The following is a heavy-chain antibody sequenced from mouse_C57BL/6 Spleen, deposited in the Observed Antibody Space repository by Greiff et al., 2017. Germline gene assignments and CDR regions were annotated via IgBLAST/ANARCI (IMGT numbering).Heavy chain of an antibody. J-gene: IGHJ4*01. CDR1: GYTFTDYY. D-gene: IGHD1-1*01. CDR3: ARYYYGSSYDAMDY. Sequence: VQLQQSGAELVRPGASVKLSCKASGYTFTDYYINWVKQRPGQGLEWIARIYPGSGNTYYNEKFKGKATLTAEQSSSTAYMQLSSLTSEDSAVYFCARYYYGSSYDAMDYWGQGTSVTVSS. CDR2: IYPGSGNT. V-gene: IGHV1-76*01.